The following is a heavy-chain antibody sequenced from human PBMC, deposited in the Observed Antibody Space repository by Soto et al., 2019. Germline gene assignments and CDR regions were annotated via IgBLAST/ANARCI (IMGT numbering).Heavy chain of an antibody. D-gene: IGHD5-18*01. J-gene: IGHJ4*01. V-gene: IGHV4-34*01. CDR1: GGTLRGGY. CDR3: ARASNKRAYSSRLDF. Sequence: GCGGTLRGGYCPVIRHPPGEGLEWSGEINRSGSTNYNPSLKSRVTISVDTSKNQFSLKLSSVTAADTAVYYCARASNKRAYSSRLDFWAHGPLVTV. CDR2: INRSGST.